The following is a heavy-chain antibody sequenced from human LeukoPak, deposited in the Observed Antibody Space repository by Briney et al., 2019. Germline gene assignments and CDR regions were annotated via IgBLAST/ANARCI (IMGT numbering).Heavy chain of an antibody. D-gene: IGHD6-6*01. V-gene: IGHV1-46*03. J-gene: IGHJ4*02. CDR2: INPSGGST. Sequence: ASVKLSCKASGYTFTSYYMHWLRQAPGQGLEWMGIINPSGGSTSYAQKFQGRVTMTRDTSTSTVYMELSSLRSEDTAVYYCAYSSSLYYFDYWGQGTLVTVSS. CDR3: AYSSSLYYFDY. CDR1: GYTFTSYY.